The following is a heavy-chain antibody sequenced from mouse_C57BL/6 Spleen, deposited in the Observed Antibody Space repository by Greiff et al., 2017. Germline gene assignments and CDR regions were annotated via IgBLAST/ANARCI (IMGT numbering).Heavy chain of an antibody. CDR2: IYPGDGDT. J-gene: IGHJ1*03. Sequence: VQGVESGAELVKPGASVKISCKASGYAFSSYWMNWVKQRPGKGLEWIGQIYPGDGDTNYNGKFKGKATLTADKSSSTAYMQLSSLTSEDSAVYFCASGDSWYFDVWGTGTTVTVSS. CDR1: GYAFSSYW. V-gene: IGHV1-80*01. CDR3: ASGDSWYFDV.